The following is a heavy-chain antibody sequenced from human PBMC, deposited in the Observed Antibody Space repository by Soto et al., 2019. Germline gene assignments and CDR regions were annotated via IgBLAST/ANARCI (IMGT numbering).Heavy chain of an antibody. D-gene: IGHD1-1*01. Sequence: QVQLVQSGAEVKKPGASVKVSCKASGYTFTSYDINWLRQATGQGLEWMGWMNPNSGNTGYAQKFRGRVTMTRNTSISTAYMELSSPRSEDTAVYYCARERTGTTSMDVWGQGTTVTVSS. CDR3: ARERTGTTSMDV. V-gene: IGHV1-8*01. J-gene: IGHJ6*02. CDR1: GYTFTSYD. CDR2: MNPNSGNT.